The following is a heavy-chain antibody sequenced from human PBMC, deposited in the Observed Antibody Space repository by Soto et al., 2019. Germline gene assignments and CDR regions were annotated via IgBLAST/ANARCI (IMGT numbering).Heavy chain of an antibody. J-gene: IGHJ4*02. CDR1: GGSIDSYY. CDR2: IYDSGST. Sequence: LSLTCTVSGGSIDSYYWSWIRQPPGKGLEWIGNIYDSGSTNYNPSLRSRVAISVDTSKNQFSLKLSSVTAADTAVYYCAREPLTWGQGTLVTVSS. V-gene: IGHV4-59*12. CDR3: AREPLT.